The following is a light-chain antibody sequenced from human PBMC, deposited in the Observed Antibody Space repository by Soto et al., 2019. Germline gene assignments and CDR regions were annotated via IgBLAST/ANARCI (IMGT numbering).Light chain of an antibody. Sequence: DIQMTQYPSSLSASVGDRVTITCRASQSISSYLNWYQQKPGKAPKLLIYAASTLQSGVPSRFSGSGSGTEFTLTISSLQPEDFATYYCQQLNSYPITFGQGTRLEIK. V-gene: IGKV1-9*01. CDR1: QSISSY. CDR3: QQLNSYPIT. CDR2: AAS. J-gene: IGKJ5*01.